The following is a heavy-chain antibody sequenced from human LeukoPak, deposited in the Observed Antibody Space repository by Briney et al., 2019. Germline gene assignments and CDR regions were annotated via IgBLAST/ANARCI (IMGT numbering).Heavy chain of an antibody. D-gene: IGHD3-3*01. J-gene: IGHJ4*02. V-gene: IGHV4-30-2*01. CDR1: GGSISSGGYY. CDR3: ARGYDDSGAFDY. CDR2: IYHSGST. Sequence: SETLSLTCTVSGGSISSGGYYWSWIRQPPGKGLEWIGYIYHSGSTYYNPSLKSRVTISVDRSKNQFSLKLSSVTAADTAVYYCARGYDDSGAFDYWAREPWSPSPQ.